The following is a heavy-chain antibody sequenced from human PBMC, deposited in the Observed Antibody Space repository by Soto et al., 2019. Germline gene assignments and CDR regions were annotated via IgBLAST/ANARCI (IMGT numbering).Heavy chain of an antibody. J-gene: IGHJ4*02. D-gene: IGHD6-19*01. Sequence: GGSLTLSCVASGVPFRSFVMQWVRPIPGKGLEWVAVVSHDGIIQHYADSVKGRFSISRDNFKNTVYLQMYRLRPDDTAVYYCAKEGTPYTSSHLDNWGQGNLVTVSS. V-gene: IGHV3-30*18. CDR1: GVPFRSFV. CDR2: VSHDGIIQ. CDR3: AKEGTPYTSSHLDN.